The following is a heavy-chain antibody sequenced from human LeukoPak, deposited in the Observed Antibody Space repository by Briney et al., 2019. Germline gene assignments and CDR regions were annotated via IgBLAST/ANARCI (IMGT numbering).Heavy chain of an antibody. CDR3: VRQWLGFDH. CDR2: VKQDESEK. D-gene: IGHD6-19*01. V-gene: IGHV3-7*01. Sequence: TGKSLRLSCAASGFTFTSYWMSWVRQAPGKGLEWVANVKQDESEKYYVDSVKGRFTISRDNAKNSLYLEMNRLRDEDTAVYYCVRQWLGFDHWGQGALVTVSS. J-gene: IGHJ4*02. CDR1: GFTFTSYW.